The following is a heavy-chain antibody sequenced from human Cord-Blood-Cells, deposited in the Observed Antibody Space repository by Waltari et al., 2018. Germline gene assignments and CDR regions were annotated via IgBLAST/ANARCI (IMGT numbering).Heavy chain of an antibody. Sequence: QLQLQESGPGLVKPSETLSLTCTVSGGSISSSSYYWGWIRQPPGKGLEWIGSIYYSGSTYYNPSLKSRVTISVDTSKNQFSLKLSSVTAADTAVYYCGRRVRDGHYNWFDPWGQGTLVTVSS. J-gene: IGHJ5*02. CDR3: GRRVRDGHYNWFDP. CDR1: GGSISSSSYY. V-gene: IGHV4-39*01. CDR2: IYYSGST.